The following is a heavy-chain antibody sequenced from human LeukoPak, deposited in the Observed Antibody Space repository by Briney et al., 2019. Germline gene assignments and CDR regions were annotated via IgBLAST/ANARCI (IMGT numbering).Heavy chain of an antibody. V-gene: IGHV5-51*01. CDR1: GYSFNTYW. CDR2: IYPGDSDT. Sequence: GESLKISCMGSGYSFNTYWIAWVRQMPGKGLEWMGIIYPGDSDTRYDQAFQGQVTISADRSTTTAYLQWNSLKASDTAMYYCASTSSSWFLGIHWGQGTLVTVSS. CDR3: ASTSSSWFLGIH. J-gene: IGHJ4*02. D-gene: IGHD6-13*01.